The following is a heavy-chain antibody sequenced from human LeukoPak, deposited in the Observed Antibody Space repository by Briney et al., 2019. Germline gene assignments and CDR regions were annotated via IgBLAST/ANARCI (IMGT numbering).Heavy chain of an antibody. CDR1: GFTFSSYA. J-gene: IGHJ4*02. CDR3: ARDNYDYVWGSYHYFDY. D-gene: IGHD3-16*02. Sequence: PGRSLRLSCAASGFTFSSYAMHWVRQAPGKGLEWVAVISYDGSNKYYADSVKGRCTISRDNSKNTLYLQMNSLRAEDTAVYYCARDNYDYVWGSYHYFDYWGQGTLVTVSS. V-gene: IGHV3-30-3*01. CDR2: ISYDGSNK.